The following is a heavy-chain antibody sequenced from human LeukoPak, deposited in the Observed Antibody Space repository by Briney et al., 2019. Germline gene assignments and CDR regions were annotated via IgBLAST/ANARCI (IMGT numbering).Heavy chain of an antibody. CDR1: GGSISSSSYY. J-gene: IGHJ4*02. V-gene: IGHV4-39*01. CDR3: ARHRRFAVVIIDY. Sequence: SETLSLTCTVSGGSISSSSYYWGWIRQPPGKGLEWIGSIYYSGSTYYNPSLKSRVTISVDTSKNQFSLKLSSVTAADTAVYYCARHRRFAVVIIDYWGQGTLVTVSS. D-gene: IGHD3-3*01. CDR2: IYYSGST.